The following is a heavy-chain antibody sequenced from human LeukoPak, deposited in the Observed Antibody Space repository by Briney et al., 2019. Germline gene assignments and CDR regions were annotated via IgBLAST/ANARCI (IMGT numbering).Heavy chain of an antibody. CDR1: GFTFSSYA. CDR3: TTVVTRIIRGDIIPIDY. V-gene: IGHV3-30*04. J-gene: IGHJ4*02. D-gene: IGHD3-10*01. Sequence: GGSLRLSCAASGFTFSSYAMHWVRQAPGKGLEWVAVISYDGSNKYYADSVKGRFTISRDNSKNTLYLQMNSLKTEDTAMYYCTTVVTRIIRGDIIPIDYWGQGTRVTVSS. CDR2: ISYDGSNK.